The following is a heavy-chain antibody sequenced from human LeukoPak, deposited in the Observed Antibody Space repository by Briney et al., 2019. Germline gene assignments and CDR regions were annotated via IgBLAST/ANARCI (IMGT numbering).Heavy chain of an antibody. V-gene: IGHV4-4*07. CDR1: GGSISSYY. Sequence: SETLSLTCTVSGGSISSYYWSWIRQPAGKGLEWIGRIYTSGSTNYNPSLKSRVTMSVDTSKNQFSLKLSSVTAADTAVYYCARLLVGATNDAFDIWGQGTMVTVSS. D-gene: IGHD1-26*01. CDR2: IYTSGST. J-gene: IGHJ3*02. CDR3: ARLLVGATNDAFDI.